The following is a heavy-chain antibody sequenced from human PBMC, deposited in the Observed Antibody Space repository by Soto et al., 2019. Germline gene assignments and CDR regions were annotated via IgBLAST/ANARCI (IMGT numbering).Heavy chain of an antibody. V-gene: IGHV4-39*01. Sequence: SETLSLTCSVSGDSISSSSQYWGWIRQPPGKGLEWIGSIHYSGTSYYNPSLKSRVSIFVDTSKNQLSLKLSSVTAADTAVYYCARHWIAGSSIPWGQGTLVTVSS. D-gene: IGHD2-21*01. CDR3: ARHWIAGSSIP. CDR1: GDSISSSSQY. CDR2: IHYSGTS. J-gene: IGHJ5*02.